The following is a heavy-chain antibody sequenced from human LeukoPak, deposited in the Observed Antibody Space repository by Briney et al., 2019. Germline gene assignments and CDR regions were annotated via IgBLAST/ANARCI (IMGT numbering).Heavy chain of an antibody. V-gene: IGHV5-51*01. J-gene: IGHJ4*02. CDR1: GYSFSNYW. D-gene: IGHD3-10*01. CDR3: ARASLWFGELSTPFDY. CDR2: IYPGDSDT. Sequence: GESLKISCKGSGYSFSNYWIGWVRQMPGKGLEWMGIIYPGDSDTRYSPSFQGQVTISADKSISTAYLQWSSLKASDTAMYYCARASLWFGELSTPFDYWGQGTLVTVSS.